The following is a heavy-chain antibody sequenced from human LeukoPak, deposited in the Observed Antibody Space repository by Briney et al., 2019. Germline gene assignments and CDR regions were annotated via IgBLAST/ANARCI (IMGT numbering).Heavy chain of an antibody. CDR2: ISAYNGNT. Sequence: ASVKVSCKASGYTFTSYGISWVRQAPGQGLEWMGWISAYNGNTNYAQKLQGRVTMTTDTSTSTAYMELRSLRSDDTAVYHCARVCIVVVPAASPYYFDYWGQGTLVTVSS. CDR1: GYTFTSYG. D-gene: IGHD2-2*01. J-gene: IGHJ4*02. V-gene: IGHV1-18*01. CDR3: ARVCIVVVPAASPYYFDY.